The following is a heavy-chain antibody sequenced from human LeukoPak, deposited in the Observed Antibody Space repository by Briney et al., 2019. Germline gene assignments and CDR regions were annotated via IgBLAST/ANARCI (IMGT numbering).Heavy chain of an antibody. J-gene: IGHJ6*03. CDR1: GGSISNYY. D-gene: IGHD3-3*01. Sequence: SETLSLTCTVSGGSISNYYWSWIRQPPGKGLEWIGYIYYSGSTDYNPSLKSRVTISVDTSKNQFSLKLSSVTAADTAVYYCARDGPIFGPYYYYMDVWGKGTTVTVS. CDR2: IYYSGST. CDR3: ARDGPIFGPYYYYMDV. V-gene: IGHV4-59*01.